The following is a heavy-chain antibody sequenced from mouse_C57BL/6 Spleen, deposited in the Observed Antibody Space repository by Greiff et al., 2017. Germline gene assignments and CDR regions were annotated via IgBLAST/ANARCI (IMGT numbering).Heavy chain of an antibody. CDR2: ISYDGSN. CDR3: ARGPAQDQFAY. V-gene: IGHV3-6*01. CDR1: GYSITSGYY. Sequence: EVKVEESGPGLVKPSQSLSLTCSVTGYSITSGYYWNWIRQFPGNKLEWRGYISYDGSNNYNPSLKNRISITRDTSKNQFFLKLNSVTTEDTATYYCARGPAQDQFAYWGQGTLVTVSA. J-gene: IGHJ3*01. D-gene: IGHD3-2*02.